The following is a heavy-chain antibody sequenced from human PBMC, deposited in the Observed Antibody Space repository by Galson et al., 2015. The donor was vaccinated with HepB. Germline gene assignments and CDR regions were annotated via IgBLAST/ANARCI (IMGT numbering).Heavy chain of an antibody. CDR1: GYTFTGYY. D-gene: IGHD1-7*01. CDR2: ISPNSGGT. V-gene: IGHV1-2*02. Sequence: SVKVSCKASGYTFTGYYMHWVRQAPGQGLEWMGWISPNSGGTNYAQKFQGRVTMTRDTSITTAYMELSSLRSDDTAVYYCAREWSGSTGAFDPWGQGTLVTVSS. J-gene: IGHJ5*02. CDR3: AREWSGSTGAFDP.